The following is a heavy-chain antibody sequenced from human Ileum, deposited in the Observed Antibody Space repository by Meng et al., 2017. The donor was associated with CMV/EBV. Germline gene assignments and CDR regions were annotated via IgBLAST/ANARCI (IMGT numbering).Heavy chain of an antibody. CDR1: GGSINDYY. V-gene: IGHV4-59*01. Sequence: SETLSLTCTVSGGSINDYYWSWIRQAPGKGLEWPGYVHYSGTTRYNPSVKSRVTMSVDKTKNQFSLRMNYVTAADTAFYYCAGGGAYYGSGSYHGDYYFVYWGQGTLVTVSS. D-gene: IGHD3-10*01. CDR2: VHYSGTT. CDR3: AGGGAYYGSGSYHGDYYFVY. J-gene: IGHJ4*02.